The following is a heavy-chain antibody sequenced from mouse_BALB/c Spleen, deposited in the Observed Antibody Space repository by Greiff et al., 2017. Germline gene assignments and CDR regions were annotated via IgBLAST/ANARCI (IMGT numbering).Heavy chain of an antibody. CDR2: IYPGDGDT. CDR1: GYAFSSSW. CDR3: AREDGNYFYAMDY. Sequence: VQLQQSGPELVKPGASVKISCKASGYAFSSSWMNWVKQRPGQGLEWIGRIYPGDGDTNYNGKFKGKATLTADKSSSTAYMQLSSLTSVDSAVYFCAREDGNYFYAMDYWGQGTSVTVSS. J-gene: IGHJ4*01. V-gene: IGHV1-82*01. D-gene: IGHD2-1*01.